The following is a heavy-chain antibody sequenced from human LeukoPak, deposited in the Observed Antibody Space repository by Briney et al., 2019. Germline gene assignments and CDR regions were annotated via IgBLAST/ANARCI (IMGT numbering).Heavy chain of an antibody. CDR1: GFTFSSYA. J-gene: IGHJ4*02. CDR2: IYYSGGT. Sequence: GSLRLSCAASGFTFSSYAMSWIRQPPGKGLEWIGYIYYSGGTNYSPSLKSRVTMTADTSKNHFSLKLTSVTAADTAVYYCARHSSYSTGWFPFFDCWGQGILVTVSS. D-gene: IGHD6-19*01. CDR3: ARHSSYSTGWFPFFDC. V-gene: IGHV4-59*08.